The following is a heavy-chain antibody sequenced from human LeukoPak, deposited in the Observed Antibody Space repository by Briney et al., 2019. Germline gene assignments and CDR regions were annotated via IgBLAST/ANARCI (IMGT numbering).Heavy chain of an antibody. Sequence: ASVKVSSKASGYTFTSYGNSWVRQAPGQGHEWMGWNSAYNGNTNYAQKLQGRVTMTTDTSTSTAYMELRSLRSDDTAVYHCARGGFSSSWYPYYFDYWGQGTLVTVSS. CDR3: ARGGFSSSWYPYYFDY. J-gene: IGHJ4*02. CDR1: GYTFTSYG. CDR2: NSAYNGNT. D-gene: IGHD6-13*01. V-gene: IGHV1-18*01.